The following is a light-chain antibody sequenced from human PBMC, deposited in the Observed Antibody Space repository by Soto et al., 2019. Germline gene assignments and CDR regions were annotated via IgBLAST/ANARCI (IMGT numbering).Light chain of an antibody. J-gene: IGKJ1*01. CDR3: QQYVT. V-gene: IGKV3-20*01. CDR2: GAS. Sequence: EIVLTQSPGTLSLSPGERAALSCRASQSVSSYLAWYQQKPGQAPRLLIYGASSRATGIPDRFSGSGSGTYLTLTISRLEPEDFAVYYCQQYVTFGQGTKVDIK. CDR1: QSVSSY.